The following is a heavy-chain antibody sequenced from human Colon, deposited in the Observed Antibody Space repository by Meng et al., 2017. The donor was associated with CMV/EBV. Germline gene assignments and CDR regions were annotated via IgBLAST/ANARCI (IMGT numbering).Heavy chain of an antibody. J-gene: IGHJ3*02. CDR3: AKDMGSGHYGSFRAFEI. Sequence: GGSLRLSCAASGFAFHDYAMHWVRQAPGKGLEWVSGISWNSGNIGYADSVKGRFTISRDNAKNSLYVQMNSLRAEDTALYFCAKDMGSGHYGSFRAFEIWGQGTMVTVSS. CDR2: ISWNSGNI. CDR1: GFAFHDYA. V-gene: IGHV3-9*01. D-gene: IGHD3-10*01.